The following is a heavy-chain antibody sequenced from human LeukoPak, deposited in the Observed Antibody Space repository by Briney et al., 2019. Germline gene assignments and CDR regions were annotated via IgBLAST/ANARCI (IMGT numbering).Heavy chain of an antibody. CDR3: ARHYPVLRYFDWLSGVFDY. CDR1: GGSISSSSYY. CDR2: TYYSGST. Sequence: SETLSLTCTVSGGSISSSSYYWGWIRQPPGKGLEWIGSTYYSGSTYYNPPLKSRVTISVDTSKNQFSLKLSSVTAADTAVYYCARHYPVLRYFDWLSGVFDYWGQGTLVTVSS. D-gene: IGHD3-9*01. V-gene: IGHV4-39*01. J-gene: IGHJ4*02.